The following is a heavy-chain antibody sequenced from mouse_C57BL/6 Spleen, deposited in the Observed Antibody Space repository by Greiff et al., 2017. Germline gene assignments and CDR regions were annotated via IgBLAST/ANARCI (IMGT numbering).Heavy chain of an antibody. V-gene: IGHV1-4*01. CDR3: AVITTVVAPD. Sequence: VKLMESGAELARPGASVKMSCKASGYTFTSYTMHWVKQRPGQGLEWIGYINPSSGYTKYNQKFKDKATWTADKSSSTAYLQLSSLTSEDSAVYYCAVITTVVAPDWGQGTTLTVSS. D-gene: IGHD1-1*01. CDR2: INPSSGYT. J-gene: IGHJ2*01. CDR1: GYTFTSYT.